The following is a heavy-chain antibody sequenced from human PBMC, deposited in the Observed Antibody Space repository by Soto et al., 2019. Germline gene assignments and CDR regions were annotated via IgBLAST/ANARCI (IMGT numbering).Heavy chain of an antibody. J-gene: IGHJ4*02. Sequence: PSETLSLTCAVYGGSFSGYYWSWIRQSPGKGLEWIGEINHSGSTNYNPSLKSRVTISVDTSKNQFSLKLSSVTAADTAVYYCARGVWDYIRFDYWGQGTLVTVSS. CDR1: GGSFSGYY. D-gene: IGHD3-16*01. V-gene: IGHV4-34*01. CDR2: INHSGST. CDR3: ARGVWDYIRFDY.